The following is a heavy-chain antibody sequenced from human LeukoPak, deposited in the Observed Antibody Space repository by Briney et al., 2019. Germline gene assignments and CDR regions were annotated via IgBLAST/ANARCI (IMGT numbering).Heavy chain of an antibody. J-gene: IGHJ5*02. Sequence: GGSLRLSCAASGFTFRTSWMHWVRQAPGKGLMWVSFINRDGSSTNYVDSVKGRVTISRDNAKNTLYLQMNRLRDEDTAVYYCATDREYSQEPWGQGTLVTVSS. CDR3: ATDREYSQEP. CDR1: GFTFRTSW. V-gene: IGHV3-74*01. CDR2: INRDGSST. D-gene: IGHD5-12*01.